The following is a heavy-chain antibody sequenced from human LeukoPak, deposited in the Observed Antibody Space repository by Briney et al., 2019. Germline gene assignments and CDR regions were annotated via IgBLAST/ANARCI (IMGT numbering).Heavy chain of an antibody. Sequence: GGPLRLSCAASGFTFSSYGMHWVRQAPGKGLEWVAVISYDGSNKYYADSVKGRFTISRDNSKNTLYLQMNSLRAEDTAVYYCAKDRGGAYCGGDCYYNWFDPWGQGTLVTVSS. D-gene: IGHD2-21*02. CDR2: ISYDGSNK. J-gene: IGHJ5*02. CDR3: AKDRGGAYCGGDCYYNWFDP. V-gene: IGHV3-30*18. CDR1: GFTFSSYG.